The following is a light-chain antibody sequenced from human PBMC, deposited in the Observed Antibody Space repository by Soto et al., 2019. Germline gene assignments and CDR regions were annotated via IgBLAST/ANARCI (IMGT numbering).Light chain of an antibody. CDR3: QQYNNWPYT. Sequence: EIVMTQSPATLSVSPGERATLSCRASQSVSSNLAWYQQKPGQAPRLLIYGASTRPTGIPAGFSGSGSGTEFTLTISSLQAEDFAVYYCQQYNNWPYTFGQGTKLESK. CDR2: GAS. J-gene: IGKJ2*01. CDR1: QSVSSN. V-gene: IGKV3-15*01.